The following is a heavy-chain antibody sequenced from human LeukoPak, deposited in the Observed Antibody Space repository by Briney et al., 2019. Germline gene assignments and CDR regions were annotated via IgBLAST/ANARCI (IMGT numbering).Heavy chain of an antibody. CDR3: ARHIYGSGSYYVGY. CDR1: GVSISSYY. Sequence: PSETLSLTCTVSGVSISSYYWSWIRQPPGKGLEWIGSIYYSGSTYYNPSLKSRVTISVDTSKNQFSLKLSSVTAADTAVYYCARHIYGSGSYYVGYWGQGTLVTVSS. CDR2: IYYSGST. D-gene: IGHD3-10*01. J-gene: IGHJ4*02. V-gene: IGHV4-39*01.